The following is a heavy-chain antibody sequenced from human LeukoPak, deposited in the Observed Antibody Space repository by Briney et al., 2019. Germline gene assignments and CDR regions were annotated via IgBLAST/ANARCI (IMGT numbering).Heavy chain of an antibody. CDR1: GGSFSGYY. Sequence: SETLSLTCTVSGGSFSGYYWSWIRQPAGKGLEWIGRIYTSGSTNYNPSLKSRVTMSVDTSKDQFSLKLSSATAADTAVYYCARVSSAGIWDYWGQGTLVTASS. J-gene: IGHJ4*02. D-gene: IGHD6-19*01. CDR3: ARVSSAGIWDY. V-gene: IGHV4-4*07. CDR2: IYTSGST.